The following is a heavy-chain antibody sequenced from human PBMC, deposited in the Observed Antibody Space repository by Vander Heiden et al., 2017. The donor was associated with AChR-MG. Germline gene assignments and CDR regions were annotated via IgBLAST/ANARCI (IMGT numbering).Heavy chain of an antibody. V-gene: IGHV3-21*01. Sequence: EVQLVESGGGLVKPGGSLRLSCAASGFTVSSESLNWVRQAPGKGLEWVSSISSSSSYIYYADSVKGRFTISRDNAKNSLYLQMNSLRAEDTAVYYCARVGTYYYGSGSYSNWFDPWGQGTLVTVSS. J-gene: IGHJ5*02. D-gene: IGHD3-10*01. CDR3: ARVGTYYYGSGSYSNWFDP. CDR1: GFTVSSES. CDR2: ISSSSSYI.